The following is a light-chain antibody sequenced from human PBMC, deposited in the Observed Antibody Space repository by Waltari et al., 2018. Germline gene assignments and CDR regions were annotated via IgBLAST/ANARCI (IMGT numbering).Light chain of an antibody. CDR1: SSDVGGYNY. CDR2: EVT. J-gene: IGLJ3*02. CDR3: SSYAGGSWV. V-gene: IGLV2-8*01. Sequence: QSALTQPPSASGSPGPSVTISCTGTSSDVGGYNYVSCYQQNPGKAPKLMIYEVTKRPSGVPDRFSGSKSGNTASLTVSGLQTEDEADYYCSSYAGGSWVFGGGTKLTVL.